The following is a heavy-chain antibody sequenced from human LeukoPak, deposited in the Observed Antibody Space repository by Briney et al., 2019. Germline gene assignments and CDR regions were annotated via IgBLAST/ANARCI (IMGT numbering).Heavy chain of an antibody. CDR3: AREYYDILTGYYLDY. Sequence: GESLRISCKGSGYSFTSSWINWVRQMPGKGLEWMGRIDLSDSYTNYSPSFQGHVTISADKSISTAYLQRSSLKASDTAMYYCAREYYDILTGYYLDYWGQGTLVTVSS. V-gene: IGHV5-10-1*01. J-gene: IGHJ4*02. CDR1: GYSFTSSW. D-gene: IGHD3-9*01. CDR2: IDLSDSYT.